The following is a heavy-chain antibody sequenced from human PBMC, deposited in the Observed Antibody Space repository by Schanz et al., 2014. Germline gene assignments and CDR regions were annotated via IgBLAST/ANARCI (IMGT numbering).Heavy chain of an antibody. CDR3: TRSTLWSYDV. CDR1: GGSISSGVW. Sequence: QVQLQESGPGLVKPSGTLSLTCVVSGGSISSGVWWTWARQSPGKGLEWIGDIFHSGTTNYNPSLESRATISVDTSKNQFSLMLGSRTAADTAVYYCTRSTLWSYDVWGRGTMVIVSS. D-gene: IGHD2-21*01. V-gene: IGHV4-4*02. CDR2: IFHSGTT. J-gene: IGHJ3*01.